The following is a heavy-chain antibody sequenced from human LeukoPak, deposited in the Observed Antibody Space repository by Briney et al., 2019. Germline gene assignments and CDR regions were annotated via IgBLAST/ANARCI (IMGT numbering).Heavy chain of an antibody. CDR1: GFTFSSYW. CDR2: VNGDGTST. V-gene: IGHV3-74*01. Sequence: PGGSLRLSCATSGFTFSSYWMHWVRQVPGKGLVWVSRVNGDGTSTSYADSVQGRFTISRDNAKNTLYLYMNSLRGDDTATYFCVRSCSSGSCYGYKDYWGQGTLVTVSS. D-gene: IGHD2-2*01. CDR3: VRSCSSGSCYGYKDY. J-gene: IGHJ4*02.